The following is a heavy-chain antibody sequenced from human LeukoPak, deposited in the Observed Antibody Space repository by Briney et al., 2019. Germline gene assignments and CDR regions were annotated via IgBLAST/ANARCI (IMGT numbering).Heavy chain of an antibody. D-gene: IGHD6-19*01. J-gene: IGHJ4*02. CDR3: ARDRWYSSGAWSYFDY. CDR1: GFTFSTYS. CDR2: ITSSSSAI. V-gene: IGHV3-48*01. Sequence: GGSLRLSCAASGFTFSTYSMNWVRQAPGKGLERVSHITSSSSAIYYADSVKGRFSISRDNAKNSLYLQMNSLRAEDTAVYYCARDRWYSSGAWSYFDYWGQGTLVTVSS.